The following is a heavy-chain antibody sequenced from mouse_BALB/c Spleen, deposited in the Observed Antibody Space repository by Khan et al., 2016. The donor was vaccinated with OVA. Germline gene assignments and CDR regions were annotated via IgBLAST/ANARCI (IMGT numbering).Heavy chain of an antibody. V-gene: IGHV1-4*01. J-gene: IGHJ3*01. Sequence: QVQLQQSGAELTRPGASVKMSCKASGYTFTSYTMHWLKQRPGQGLEWIGYINPSNDYTIYNQKFQDKATLTADKSSTTAYMQLNSLTSEDSAVTYCARSGADYSSRAWFAFWGQETLVTVSA. D-gene: IGHD1-1*01. CDR1: GYTFTSYT. CDR3: ARSGADYSSRAWFAF. CDR2: INPSNDYT.